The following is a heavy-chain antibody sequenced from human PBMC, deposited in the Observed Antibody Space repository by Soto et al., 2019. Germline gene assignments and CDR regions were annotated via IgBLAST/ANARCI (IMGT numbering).Heavy chain of an antibody. CDR2: IFHSGST. CDR3: ARDRYYGSATYYNFYSGMDV. Sequence: SETLSLTCTVSGGSINNGDYYWTWVRQPPGKGLEWIGNIFHSGSTYYTPSLQSRVTISLDTSKNHFSLKLSSVTPADTAVHYCARDRYYGSATYYNFYSGMDVWGQGTTVTISS. D-gene: IGHD3-10*01. CDR1: GGSINNGDYY. J-gene: IGHJ6*02. V-gene: IGHV4-30-4*01.